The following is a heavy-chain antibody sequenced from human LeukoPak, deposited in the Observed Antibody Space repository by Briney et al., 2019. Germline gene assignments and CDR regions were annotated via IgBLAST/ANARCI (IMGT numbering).Heavy chain of an antibody. D-gene: IGHD5-12*01. V-gene: IGHV3-74*01. Sequence: PGGSLRLSCAASGFTFSNYWMHWVRQVPGRGLVWVSRINTDGTTTNYADSVKGRFTISRDNAKNTLYLQMNSLRAEDTAVYYCARAVGTSLRSTAYWGQGTLVTVSS. CDR1: GFTFSNYW. CDR3: ARAVGTSLRSTAY. J-gene: IGHJ4*02. CDR2: INTDGTTT.